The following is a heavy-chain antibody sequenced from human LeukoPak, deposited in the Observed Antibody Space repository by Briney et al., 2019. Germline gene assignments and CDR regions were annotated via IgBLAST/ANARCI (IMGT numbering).Heavy chain of an antibody. J-gene: IGHJ4*02. Sequence: SETLSLTCAVYGGSFSSYYWSWIRQPAGKGLEWIGRIYTSGSTNYNPSLKSRVTISVDTSKNQFSLKLSSVTAADTAVYYCAREGASIAARRGDYWGQGTLVTVSS. D-gene: IGHD6-6*01. CDR1: GGSFSSYY. CDR3: AREGASIAARRGDY. CDR2: IYTSGST. V-gene: IGHV4-4*07.